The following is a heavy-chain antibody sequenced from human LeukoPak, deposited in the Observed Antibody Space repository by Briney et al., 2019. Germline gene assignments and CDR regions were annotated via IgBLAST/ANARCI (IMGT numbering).Heavy chain of an antibody. J-gene: IGHJ5*02. CDR3: AIAHPSGRFDP. CDR1: GGTFTSNA. Sequence: GASVKVSCKASGGTFTSNAISWVRQAPGQGLEWMGRINPNSGGTNYAQKFQGRVTMTRDTSISTAYMELSRLRSDDTAVYYCAIAHPSGRFDPWGQGTLVTVSS. CDR2: INPNSGGT. V-gene: IGHV1-2*02. D-gene: IGHD3-3*01.